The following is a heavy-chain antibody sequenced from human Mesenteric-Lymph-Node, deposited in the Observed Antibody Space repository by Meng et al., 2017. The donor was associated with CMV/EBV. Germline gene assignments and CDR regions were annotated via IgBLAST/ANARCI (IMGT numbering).Heavy chain of an antibody. D-gene: IGHD1-26*01. CDR1: YTFTNYG. J-gene: IGHJ4*02. Sequence: YTFTNYGITWVRQAPGQGLEYMGWISPNNGNTNYPQKVQGRVTMTTDTSTSTAYMELWSLRSDDTAVYYCATTARMVGLTRGPDYFDFWGQGTLVTVSS. CDR2: ISPNNGNT. V-gene: IGHV1-18*04. CDR3: ATTARMVGLTRGPDYFDF.